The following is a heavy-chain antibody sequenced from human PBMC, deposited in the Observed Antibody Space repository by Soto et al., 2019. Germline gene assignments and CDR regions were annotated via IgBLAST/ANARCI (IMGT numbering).Heavy chain of an antibody. J-gene: IGHJ4*02. Sequence: GGSLRLSCAASGFTFSSYGMHWVRQAPGKGLEWVAVIWYDGSNKYYADSVKGRFTISRDNSKNTLYLQMNSLRAEDTAVYYCAREAAAGTMDYWGQETLVTVSS. CDR1: GFTFSSYG. V-gene: IGHV3-33*01. CDR3: AREAAAGTMDY. CDR2: IWYDGSNK. D-gene: IGHD6-13*01.